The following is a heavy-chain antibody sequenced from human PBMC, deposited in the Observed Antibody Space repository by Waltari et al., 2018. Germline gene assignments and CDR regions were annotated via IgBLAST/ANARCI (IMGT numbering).Heavy chain of an antibody. CDR3: AREYPRXSGRRYPGHNWFDX. CDR2: ISAYXGNT. D-gene: IGHD3-10*01. Sequence: QVQLVQXGAEVKKPGASVKVSXKXSXXTFTTYGISXVRQAPGQGLEWMGWISAYXGNTNYAQKLQGRVTMTTDTSTSTAYMELRSLXSDDTAVYYCAREYPRXSGRRYPGHNWFDXXXXGTLVTVSS. CDR1: XXTFTTYG. J-gene: IGHJ5*02. V-gene: IGHV1-18*01.